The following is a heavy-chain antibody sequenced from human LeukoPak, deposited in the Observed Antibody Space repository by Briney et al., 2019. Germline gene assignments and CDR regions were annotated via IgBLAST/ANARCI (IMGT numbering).Heavy chain of an antibody. CDR2: IYSGGST. D-gene: IGHD4-11*01. Sequence: GGSLRLSCAASGFTVSSNYMNWVRQAPGKGLEWVSVIYSGGSTYYADSVKGRFTISRDNSKNTLYLQMNSLRAEDTAVYYCARETTVTGYYYYGMDVWGQGTTVTVSS. CDR3: ARETTVTGYYYYGMDV. CDR1: GFTVSSNY. J-gene: IGHJ6*02. V-gene: IGHV3-53*01.